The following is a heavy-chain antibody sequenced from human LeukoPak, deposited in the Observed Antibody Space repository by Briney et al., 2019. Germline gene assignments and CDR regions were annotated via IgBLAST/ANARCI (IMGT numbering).Heavy chain of an antibody. J-gene: IGHJ6*04. D-gene: IGHD3-10*02. CDR1: GFTLGIFE. Sequence: GGSLRLSCAASGFTLGIFEMTWAGRPPGKGLGWVSYISSSGSTIYYADSVKGRFTISRDNAKNSLYLQMNSLRAEDTAVYYCAELGITMIGGVWGKGTTVTISS. CDR3: AELGITMIGGV. CDR2: ISSSGSTI. V-gene: IGHV3-48*03.